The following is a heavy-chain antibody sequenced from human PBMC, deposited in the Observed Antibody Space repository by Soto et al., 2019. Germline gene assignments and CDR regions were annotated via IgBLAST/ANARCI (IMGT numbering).Heavy chain of an antibody. CDR1: GGSISSYY. CDR3: ARAAMGGSGWPFDY. Sequence: SETLSLTCTVSGGSISSYYWSWIRQPPGKGLEWIGYIYYSGSTNYNPSLKSRVTISVDTSKNQFSLKLSSVTAADTAVYYCARAAMGGSGWPFDYWGQGILVTSPQ. V-gene: IGHV4-59*12. CDR2: IYYSGST. J-gene: IGHJ4*02. D-gene: IGHD6-25*01.